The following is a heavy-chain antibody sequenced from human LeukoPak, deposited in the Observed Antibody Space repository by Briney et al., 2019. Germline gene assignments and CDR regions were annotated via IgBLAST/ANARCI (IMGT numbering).Heavy chain of an antibody. V-gene: IGHV4-59*08. CDR2: IYYSGST. D-gene: IGHD3-10*01. J-gene: IGHJ5*02. CDR3: ARQRITIAWFDP. CDR1: GGSFSSYY. Sequence: SETLSLTCAVYGGSFSSYYWSWIRQPPGKGLEWIGYIYYSGSTNYNPSLKSRVTISVDTSKNQFSLKLSSVTAADTAVYYCARQRITIAWFDPWGQGTLVTASS.